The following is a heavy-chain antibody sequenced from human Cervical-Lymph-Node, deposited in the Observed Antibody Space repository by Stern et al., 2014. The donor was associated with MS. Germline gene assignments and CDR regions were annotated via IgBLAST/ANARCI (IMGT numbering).Heavy chain of an antibody. CDR2: INPSGDRA. CDR1: GYTFGDYY. V-gene: IGHV1-46*03. D-gene: IGHD2-15*01. CDR3: GRDLGFCSGGSCLRTSYYAMDV. Sequence: QVQLVQSGAEVKRPGASVKVACRASGYTFGDYYIHWVRQAPGKGLEWMGIINPSGDRASYAQNFRGRVTITRDTSTSTVYMELSGLRSEDTAVYYCGRDLGFCSGGSCLRTSYYAMDVWGLGTTVTVSS. J-gene: IGHJ6*02.